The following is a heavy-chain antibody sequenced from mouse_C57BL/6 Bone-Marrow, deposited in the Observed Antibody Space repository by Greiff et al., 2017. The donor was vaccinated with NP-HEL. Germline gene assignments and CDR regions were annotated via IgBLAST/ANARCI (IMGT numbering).Heavy chain of an antibody. D-gene: IGHD1-1*01. CDR2: INYDGSST. CDR1: GFTFSDYY. V-gene: IGHV5-16*01. J-gene: IGHJ2*01. Sequence: DVKLQESEGGLVQPGSSMKLSCTASGFTFSDYYMAWVRQVPEKGLEWVANINYDGSSTYYLDSLKSRFIISRDNAKNILYLQMSSPKSEDTATYYCARGNYGSSFDYWGQGTTLTVSS. CDR3: ARGNYGSSFDY.